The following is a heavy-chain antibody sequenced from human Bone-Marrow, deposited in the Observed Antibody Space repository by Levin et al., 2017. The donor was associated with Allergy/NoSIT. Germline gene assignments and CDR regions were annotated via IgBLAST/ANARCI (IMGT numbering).Heavy chain of an antibody. J-gene: IGHJ2*01. CDR2: IYAGDSDT. D-gene: IGHD7-27*01. Sequence: GESLKISCKASGYSFGNYWIGWVRQMPGKGLEWMGIIYAGDSDTRYNPSFQGQVTISVDKSIRTAYLQWGRLKASDTAIYYCARPAYTGDLWHFDLWGRGTQVTVSS. CDR1: GYSFGNYW. CDR3: ARPAYTGDLWHFDL. V-gene: IGHV5-51*01.